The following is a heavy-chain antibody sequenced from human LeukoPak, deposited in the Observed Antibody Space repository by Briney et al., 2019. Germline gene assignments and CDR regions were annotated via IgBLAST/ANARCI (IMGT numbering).Heavy chain of an antibody. CDR2: ISFDGSKT. J-gene: IGHJ2*01. CDR3: AKDHVDSSSWSQYFDL. CDR1: GFTFSSYG. V-gene: IGHV3-30*18. Sequence: PGRSLRLSCAASGFTFSSYGMHWVRQAPGKGLEWVAVISFDGSKTQYADSVKGRFTISRDTFRSTLSLQMHSLRPEDTAVYYCAKDHVDSSSWSQYFDLWGRGTPVTVSS. D-gene: IGHD6-13*01.